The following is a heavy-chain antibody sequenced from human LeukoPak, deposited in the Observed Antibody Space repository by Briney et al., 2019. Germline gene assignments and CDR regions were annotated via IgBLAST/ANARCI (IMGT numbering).Heavy chain of an antibody. CDR3: ARILAGISSTTLDP. J-gene: IGHJ5*02. D-gene: IGHD2-2*01. CDR2: IKSKTDGGTT. Sequence: PGGSLRLSCAASGFTFSNAWMSWVRQAPGKGLEWVGRIKSKTDGGTTDYAAPVKGRFTISRDNSKNTLYLQMNSLRAEDTAVYYCARILAGISSTTLDPWGQGTLVTVSS. CDR1: GFTFSNAW. V-gene: IGHV3-15*01.